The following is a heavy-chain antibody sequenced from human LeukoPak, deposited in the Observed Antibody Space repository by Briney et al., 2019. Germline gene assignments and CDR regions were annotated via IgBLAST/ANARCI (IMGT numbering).Heavy chain of an antibody. D-gene: IGHD3-3*01. J-gene: IGHJ6*03. CDR3: ARDLPIYDFWSGNLTYYYYYMDV. CDR1: GYSISSGYY. V-gene: IGHV4-38-2*02. CDR2: IYHSGST. Sequence: SETLSLTCTVSGYSISSGYYWGWIRQPPGKGLEWIGSIYHSGSTYYNPSLKSRVTISVDTSKNQFSLKLSSVTAADTAVYYCARDLPIYDFWSGNLTYYYYYMDVWGKGTTVTVSS.